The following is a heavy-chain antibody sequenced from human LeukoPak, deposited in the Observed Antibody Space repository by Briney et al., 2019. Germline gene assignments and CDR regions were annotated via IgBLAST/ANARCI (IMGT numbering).Heavy chain of an antibody. CDR3: VRDRQQLVRGDHFDY. CDR2: MYHSGNT. CDR1: AYSISSGYY. J-gene: IGHJ4*02. D-gene: IGHD6-13*01. Sequence: SETLSLTCSVSAYSISSGYYWAWIRQPPGKGLEWIGSMYHSGNTYYNPSLKSRVTMSVDTSKNQFSLKLSSVTAADTAVYYCVRDRQQLVRGDHFDYWGQGTLVTVSS. V-gene: IGHV4-38-2*02.